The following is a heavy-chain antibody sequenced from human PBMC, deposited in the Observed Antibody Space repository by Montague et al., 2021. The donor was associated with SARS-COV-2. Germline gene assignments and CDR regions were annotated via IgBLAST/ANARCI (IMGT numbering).Heavy chain of an antibody. D-gene: IGHD4-17*01. J-gene: IGHJ4*02. CDR2: ISYDGSNK. V-gene: IGHV3-30*19. Sequence: SLRLSCAASGFSFSSHGMHWVRQAPGKGLEWVAVISYDGSNKYYADSVKGRFTISRDNSKNTLYLQMNSLRAEDTAVYYCAREDYGDYGFDYWGQGTLVTVSS. CDR1: GFSFSSHG. CDR3: AREDYGDYGFDY.